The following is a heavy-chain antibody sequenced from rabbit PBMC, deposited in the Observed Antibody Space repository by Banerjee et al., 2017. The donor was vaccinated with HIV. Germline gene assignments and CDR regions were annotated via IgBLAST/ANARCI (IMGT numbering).Heavy chain of an antibody. Sequence: QEQLEESGGDLVKPEGSLTLTCTASGFSFSDYYYMCWVRQAPGKGLEWIACIDGGSGGTTWYASWAKGRFTISETSSTTVTLQMTSLTAADTATYFCARGGLVVGLNLWGPGTLVTVS. CDR2: IDGGSGGTT. V-gene: IGHV1S45*01. J-gene: IGHJ4*01. CDR3: ARGGLVVGLNL. CDR1: GFSFSDYYY. D-gene: IGHD4-2*01.